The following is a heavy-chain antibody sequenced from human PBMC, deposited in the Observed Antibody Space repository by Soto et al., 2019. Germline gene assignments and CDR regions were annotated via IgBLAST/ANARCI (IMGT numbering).Heavy chain of an antibody. V-gene: IGHV3-33*01. CDR2: IWYDGSNK. D-gene: IGHD2-21*02. CDR1: GFTFSNYG. CDR3: ARGGLTDYFDY. J-gene: IGHJ4*02. Sequence: QVQLVESGGGVVQPGRSLRLSCAASGFTFSNYGMHWVRQAPGKGLEWVAVIWYDGSNKYYADSVKGRFTISRDNSKNTLYLQMNSLRAEDTAVYYCARGGLTDYFDYWGQGTLVTVSS.